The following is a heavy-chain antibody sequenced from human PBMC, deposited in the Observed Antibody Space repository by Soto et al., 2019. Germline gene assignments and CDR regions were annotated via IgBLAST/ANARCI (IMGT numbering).Heavy chain of an antibody. V-gene: IGHV3-23*01. D-gene: IGHD3-10*01. CDR2: VSADGYTT. Sequence: EVQLLESGGGLAQPGGSLRLSCAASGFTFSNHGMTWVRQAPGKGLEWVSSVSADGYTTYYADSVRGRLTISRDNSGDTVYVRMNNLRAEDTALYYCAREASVPSFGEFWFFDLWGRGTQVTVSS. CDR1: GFTFSNHG. CDR3: AREASVPSFGEFWFFDL. J-gene: IGHJ2*01.